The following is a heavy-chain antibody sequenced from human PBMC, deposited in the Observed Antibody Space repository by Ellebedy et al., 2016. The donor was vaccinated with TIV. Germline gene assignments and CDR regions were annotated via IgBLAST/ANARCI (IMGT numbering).Heavy chain of an antibody. Sequence: ASVKVSXKASGYTFTSYDINWVRQATGQGLEWMGWINPNSGDTNYAQKFQGRVTMTRDTSISTAYMELSRLRSDDTAVYYCAREEYCTSTSCHQGYWGQGTLVTVSS. CDR1: GYTFTSYD. V-gene: IGHV1-2*02. CDR2: INPNSGDT. D-gene: IGHD2-2*01. J-gene: IGHJ4*02. CDR3: AREEYCTSTSCHQGY.